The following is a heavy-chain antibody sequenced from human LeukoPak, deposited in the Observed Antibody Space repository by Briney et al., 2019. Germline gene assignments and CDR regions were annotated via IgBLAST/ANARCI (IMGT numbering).Heavy chain of an antibody. CDR3: ARHLGYCSSTSCHSAFDI. J-gene: IGHJ3*02. CDR2: IYHSGST. CDR1: GYSISSGYY. D-gene: IGHD2-2*01. Sequence: SETLSLTCAVSGYSISSGYYWGWIRQPPGKGLEWIGSIYHSGSTYYNPSLKSRVTISVDTSKNQFSLKLSSVTAADTAVYYCARHLGYCSSTSCHSAFDIWGQGAMVTVSS. V-gene: IGHV4-38-2*01.